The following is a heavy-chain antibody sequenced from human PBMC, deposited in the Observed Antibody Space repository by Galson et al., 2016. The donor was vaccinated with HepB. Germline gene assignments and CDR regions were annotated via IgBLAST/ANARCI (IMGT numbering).Heavy chain of an antibody. V-gene: IGHV4-39*01. J-gene: IGHJ5*02. CDR1: GGSINSGGYY. D-gene: IGHD2-15*01. CDR2: INYGGKT. Sequence: ETLSLTCTVSGGSINSGGYYWVWIRQPPGKGLEWIGSINYGGKTYYTSSLKSRATISVDTSKNQFSLRLSSVTAADTAVYYCARLVEAAANWFDRWGQGTLVTVSS. CDR3: ARLVEAAANWFDR.